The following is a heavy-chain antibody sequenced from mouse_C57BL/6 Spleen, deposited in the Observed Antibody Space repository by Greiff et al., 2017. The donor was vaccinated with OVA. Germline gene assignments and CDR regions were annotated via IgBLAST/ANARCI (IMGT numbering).Heavy chain of an antibody. J-gene: IGHJ1*03. D-gene: IGHD1-1*01. CDR1: GYTFTDYY. V-gene: IGHV1-26*01. CDR2: INPNNGGT. CDR3: AIITTVVDWYFDV. Sequence: VQLQQSGPELVKPGASVKISCKASGYTFTDYYMNWVKQSHGKSLEWIGDINPNNGGTSYNQKFKGKATLTVDKSSSTAYMELRSLTSEDSAVYYCAIITTVVDWYFDVWGTGTTVTVSS.